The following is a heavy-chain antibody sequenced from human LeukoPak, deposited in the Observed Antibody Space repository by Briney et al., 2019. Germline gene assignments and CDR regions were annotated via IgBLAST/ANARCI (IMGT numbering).Heavy chain of an antibody. CDR3: AREPPSGTGVPFDY. CDR1: GDTFSSYA. CDR2: IIPILGIA. Sequence: ASVKVSCKASGDTFSSYAVSWVRQAPGQGLGWMGRIIPILGIANYAQKFQGRVTITADKSTSTAYMELSSLRSEDTAVYYCAREPPSGTGVPFDYWGQGTLVTVSS. V-gene: IGHV1-69*04. D-gene: IGHD3-10*01. J-gene: IGHJ4*02.